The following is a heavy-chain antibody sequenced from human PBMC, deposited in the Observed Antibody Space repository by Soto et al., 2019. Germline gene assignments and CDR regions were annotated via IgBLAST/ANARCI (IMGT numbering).Heavy chain of an antibody. CDR3: ARAGGTTVTGIWHFDS. CDR2: IWYDGTQK. V-gene: IGHV3-33*01. D-gene: IGHD4-17*01. CDR1: GFTFNTYS. Sequence: GGSLRLSCEASGFTFNTYSMHWVRQPPGRGLEWLAAIWYDGTQKYYADSVKGRFIISRDNSKKTLYLEMNSLRTEDTSVYYCARAGGTTVTGIWHFDSWGQGTMVTVSS. J-gene: IGHJ4*02.